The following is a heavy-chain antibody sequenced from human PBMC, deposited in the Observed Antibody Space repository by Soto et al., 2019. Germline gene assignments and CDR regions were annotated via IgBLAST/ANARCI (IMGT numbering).Heavy chain of an antibody. J-gene: IGHJ4*02. V-gene: IGHV3-21*01. CDR3: AIDRVHDYGDYGSDY. CDR1: GFNLSSNS. Sequence: EVLLVESGGGLVQPGGSLRLSCAASGFNLSSNSMNWVRQAPGKGLEWLSSISSSSNYIYYADSVKGRFSISRDNAKNSLYLQMNSLRVDDTAVYFCAIDRVHDYGDYGSDYWGQGTLVTVSS. CDR2: ISSSSNYI. D-gene: IGHD4-17*01.